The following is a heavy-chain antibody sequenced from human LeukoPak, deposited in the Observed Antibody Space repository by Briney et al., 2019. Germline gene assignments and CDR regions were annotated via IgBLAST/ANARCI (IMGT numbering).Heavy chain of an antibody. CDR3: ARERGAVAGFFDY. V-gene: IGHV3-21*01. Sequence: GGSLRLSCAASGFTFSSYSMNWVRQAPGKGLEWVSSISSSSSYIYYADSVKGRFTISRDNAKNSLYLQMNSLRAEDTAAYYCARERGAVAGFFDYWGQGTLVTVSS. CDR2: ISSSSSYI. J-gene: IGHJ4*02. D-gene: IGHD6-19*01. CDR1: GFTFSSYS.